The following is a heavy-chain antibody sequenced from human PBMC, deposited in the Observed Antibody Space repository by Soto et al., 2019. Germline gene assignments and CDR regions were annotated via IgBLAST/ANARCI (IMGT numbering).Heavy chain of an antibody. J-gene: IGHJ6*02. Sequence: QVKLVQSGAEVKKPGASVQVSCKASGYTFTTYALHGVRQARGERLEWMGWINGANGNTKYSKKFQGRVTITRDTSASTTYIEPSSLRSEDTAVYYCGRSGVGATGEIIYNAMDVWGQGTTVNVSS. CDR3: GRSGVGATGEIIYNAMDV. CDR1: GYTFTTYA. V-gene: IGHV1-3*01. D-gene: IGHD1-26*01. CDR2: INGANGNT.